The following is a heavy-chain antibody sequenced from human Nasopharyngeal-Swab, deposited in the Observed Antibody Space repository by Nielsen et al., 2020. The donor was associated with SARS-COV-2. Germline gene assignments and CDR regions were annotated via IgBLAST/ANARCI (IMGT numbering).Heavy chain of an antibody. CDR3: ATIVVVPAKEAFDI. CDR2: FDPEDGET. CDR1: GYTLTELS. D-gene: IGHD2-21*02. J-gene: IGHJ3*02. V-gene: IGHV1-24*01. Sequence: AVQVSCKVSGYTLTELSMHWVRQAPGKGLEWMGGFDPEDGETIYAQKFQGRVTMTEDTSTDTAYMELSSLRSEDTAVYYCATIVVVPAKEAFDIWGQGTMVTVSS.